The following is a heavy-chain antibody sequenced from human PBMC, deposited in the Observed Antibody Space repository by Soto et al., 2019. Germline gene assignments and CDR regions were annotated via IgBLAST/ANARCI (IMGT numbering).Heavy chain of an antibody. Sequence: QVQLLQSGAEVKKPGASVKVSCKASGYKFTTYGITWVRQAPGQGLEWLGGISTYNGNTDYAQNLQDRVTNTTETSTSTAYLEVRSLTSDDTAVYFCARGLGTNGLDVWGQGTTVTVSS. CDR2: ISTYNGNT. CDR3: ARGLGTNGLDV. CDR1: GYKFTTYG. J-gene: IGHJ6*02. D-gene: IGHD7-27*01. V-gene: IGHV1-18*04.